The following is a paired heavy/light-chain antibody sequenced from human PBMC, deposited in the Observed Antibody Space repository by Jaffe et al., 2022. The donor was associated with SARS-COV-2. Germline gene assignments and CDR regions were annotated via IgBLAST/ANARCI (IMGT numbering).Light chain of an antibody. J-gene: IGKJ3*01. V-gene: IGKV4-1*01. CDR3: QQYYSTPT. CDR1: QSVLYSSNNKNY. CDR2: WAS. Sequence: DIVMTQSPDSLAVSLGERATINCKSSQSVLYSSNNKNYLAWYQQKPGQPPKLLIYWASTRESGVPDRFSGSGSGTDFTLTISSLQAEDVAVYYCQQYYSTPTFGPGTKVDIK.
Heavy chain of an antibody. CDR1: GYTFTSYD. CDR3: ARGPTYYDILTGYYAVTPWDY. D-gene: IGHD3-9*01. CDR2: MNPNSGNT. J-gene: IGHJ4*02. Sequence: QVQLVQSGAEVKKPGASVKVSCKASGYTFTSYDINWVRQATGQGLEWMGWMNPNSGNTGYAQKFQGRVTMTRNTSISTAYMELSSLRSEDTAVYYCARGPTYYDILTGYYAVTPWDYWGQGTLVTVSS. V-gene: IGHV1-8*01.